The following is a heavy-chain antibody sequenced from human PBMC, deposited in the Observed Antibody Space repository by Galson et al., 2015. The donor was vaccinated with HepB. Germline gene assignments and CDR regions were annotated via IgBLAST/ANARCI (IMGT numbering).Heavy chain of an antibody. J-gene: IGHJ4*02. V-gene: IGHV3-66*02. CDR1: AFTVSNNY. D-gene: IGHD3-10*01. Sequence: SLRLSCAASAFTVSNNYMSWVRQAPGKGLEWISVIYSGGNTDYADSVKGRFTISRDNSKNTLYLQMNSLRAEDTAVYYCASRPYQSGIIAPFDYWGQGTLVTVSS. CDR3: ASRPYQSGIIAPFDY. CDR2: IYSGGNT.